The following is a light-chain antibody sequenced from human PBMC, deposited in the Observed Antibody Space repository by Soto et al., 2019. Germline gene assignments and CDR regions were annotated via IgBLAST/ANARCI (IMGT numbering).Light chain of an antibody. Sequence: DVQLIQSPSTLSASVGDRVTITCRVSQAIRDWVAWYQQKPGKAPKLLIYDATSSDSGVPSRFSGSGSETEFTLTISSLQPDDFATYYCQQYDSYSKTFGQGTRVEL. V-gene: IGKV1-5*01. CDR3: QQYDSYSKT. CDR2: DAT. J-gene: IGKJ1*01. CDR1: QAIRDW.